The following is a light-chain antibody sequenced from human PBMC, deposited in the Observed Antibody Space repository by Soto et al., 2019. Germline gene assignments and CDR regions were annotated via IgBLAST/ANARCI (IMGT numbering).Light chain of an antibody. V-gene: IGLV2-14*01. CDR1: SSDVGSYNY. J-gene: IGLJ1*01. Sequence: QSVLTQPPSASGSPGQSVTISCTGTSSDVGSYNYVSWYQQRPGKAPKLLIYEVTNRPSGVSNRFSGSKSGNTASLTISGLQAEDEANYYCNSYTTLSNRVFGTGTKVTVL. CDR3: NSYTTLSNRV. CDR2: EVT.